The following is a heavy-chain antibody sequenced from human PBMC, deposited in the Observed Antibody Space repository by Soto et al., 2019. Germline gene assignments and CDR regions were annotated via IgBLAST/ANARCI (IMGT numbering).Heavy chain of an antibody. V-gene: IGHV1-46*03. J-gene: IGHJ6*02. Sequence: ASVKVSCKASGYTFTSYYMHWVRQAPGQGLEWMGIINPSGGSTSYAQKFQGRVTMTRDTSTSTVYMELSSLRSEDTAVYYCAREISSVIAAAGTDYYYGMDVWGQGPTVTVAS. CDR2: INPSGGST. D-gene: IGHD6-13*01. CDR3: AREISSVIAAAGTDYYYGMDV. CDR1: GYTFTSYY.